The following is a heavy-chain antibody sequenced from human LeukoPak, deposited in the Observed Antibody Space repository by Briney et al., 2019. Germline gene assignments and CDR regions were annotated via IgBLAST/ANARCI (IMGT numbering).Heavy chain of an antibody. Sequence: GGSLRLSCAASGFTFSGYGMHWVRQAPGKGLEWVAVISYDGSNKYYADSVKGRFTISRDNSKNTLYLQMNSLRAEDTAVYYCAKVRRLGELSFVYWGQGTLVTVSS. D-gene: IGHD3-16*02. CDR3: AKVRRLGELSFVY. J-gene: IGHJ4*02. V-gene: IGHV3-30*18. CDR2: ISYDGSNK. CDR1: GFTFSGYG.